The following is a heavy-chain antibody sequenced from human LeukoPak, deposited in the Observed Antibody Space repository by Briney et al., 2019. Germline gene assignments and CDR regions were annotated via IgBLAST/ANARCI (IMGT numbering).Heavy chain of an antibody. CDR3: ARSRDNVLDY. CDR1: GFIFRSYW. V-gene: IGHV3-74*01. Sequence: GGSLRLSCAASGFIFRSYWMYWVRQAPGKGLVWVSRISSDGSIASYADSVEGRFAISRDSARNTLYLQMNSLRAEDTAAYYCARSRDNVLDYWGQGTLVTVFS. J-gene: IGHJ4*02. D-gene: IGHD1-14*01. CDR2: ISSDGSIA.